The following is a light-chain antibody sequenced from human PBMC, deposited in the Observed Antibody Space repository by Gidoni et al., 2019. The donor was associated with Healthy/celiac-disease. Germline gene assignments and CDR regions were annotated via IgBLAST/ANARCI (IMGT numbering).Light chain of an antibody. CDR1: QSISSY. J-gene: IGKJ4*01. V-gene: IGKV1-39*01. Sequence: DIEMTQSPSSLSASVGDIVTMPCRASQSISSYFNWYQQKPGKAQKLLIYAASSLQSGVPSMFSGSGYGTDFALTISSLQAEDFATCYCQQSYSTPRTFGGGTKVEIK. CDR2: AAS. CDR3: QQSYSTPRT.